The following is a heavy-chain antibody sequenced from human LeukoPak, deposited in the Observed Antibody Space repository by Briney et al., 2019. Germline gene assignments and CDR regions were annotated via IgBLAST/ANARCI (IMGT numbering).Heavy chain of an antibody. CDR1: GFTVSSNY. CDR2: ITGSGGST. D-gene: IGHD3-22*01. V-gene: IGHV3-23*01. CDR3: AKFGESSSYYYYYYYMDV. J-gene: IGHJ6*03. Sequence: GGSLRLSCAASGFTVSSNYISSVRQAPGKGLEWVSGITGSGGSTYYADSVKGRFAISRDNSKNTLYLQMNSLRAEDTAVYYCAKFGESSSYYYYYYYMDVWGKGTTVTVSS.